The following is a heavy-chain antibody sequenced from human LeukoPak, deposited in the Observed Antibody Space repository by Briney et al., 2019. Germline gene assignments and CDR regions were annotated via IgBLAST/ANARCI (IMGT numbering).Heavy chain of an antibody. D-gene: IGHD2-2*01. CDR2: VYTSGST. J-gene: IGHJ2*01. Sequence: PSQTLSLTCTVSGGSISSGSYYWSWIRQPAGKGLEWIGRVYTSGSTNYNPSLKSRVTISVDTSKNQFSLKLSSVTAADTAVYYCARGLVVPAAPVGWYFDLWGRGTLVTVSS. V-gene: IGHV4-61*02. CDR3: ARGLVVPAAPVGWYFDL. CDR1: GGSISSGSYY.